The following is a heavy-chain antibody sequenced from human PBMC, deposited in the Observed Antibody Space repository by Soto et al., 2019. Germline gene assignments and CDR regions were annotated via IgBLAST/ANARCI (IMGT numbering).Heavy chain of an antibody. CDR1: GGSVSSGSSS. CDR2: IYNNGRT. J-gene: IGHJ4*02. Sequence: SETLSLTCTVSGGSVSSGSSSWSWIRQPPGRGLEWIGYIYNNGRTDYNPSLKSRVTISVDTSKNHFSLKLSSVTPADTAVYYCARARFCTSTSCYHYFDFWGQGTLVTVSS. V-gene: IGHV4-61*03. CDR3: ARARFCTSTSCYHYFDF. D-gene: IGHD2-2*01.